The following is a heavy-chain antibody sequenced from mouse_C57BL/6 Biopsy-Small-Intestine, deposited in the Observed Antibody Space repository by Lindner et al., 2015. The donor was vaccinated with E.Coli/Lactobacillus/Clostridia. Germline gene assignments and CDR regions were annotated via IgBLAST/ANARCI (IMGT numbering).Heavy chain of an antibody. Sequence: VQLQESGAELMKPGASVKLSCKATGYTFTGYWIEWVKQRPGHGLEWIGEILPGSGNIKYNEKFKGKGTFTADTSSNTAYMQLSSLTTEDSAIYYCAREGDYDNDVVDCWGQGTSLTVSS. CDR1: GYTFTGYW. CDR3: AREGDYDNDVVDC. J-gene: IGHJ2*02. D-gene: IGHD2-4*01. V-gene: IGHV1-9*01. CDR2: ILPGSGNI.